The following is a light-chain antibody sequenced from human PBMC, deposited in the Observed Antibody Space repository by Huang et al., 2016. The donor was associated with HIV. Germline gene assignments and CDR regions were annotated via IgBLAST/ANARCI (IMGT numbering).Light chain of an antibody. Sequence: ETRMTQFPATLSVSPGESPTLPFRASQNVRKNLAWYQQQPGQAPRLPLYEASSRATGVPGRFSACGPGIDFTLTISSLQSEDFAVYYCQQFNNWPPAFGGGTTVEIK. J-gene: IGKJ4*01. CDR1: QNVRKN. CDR3: QQFNNWPPA. CDR2: EAS. V-gene: IGKV3-15*01.